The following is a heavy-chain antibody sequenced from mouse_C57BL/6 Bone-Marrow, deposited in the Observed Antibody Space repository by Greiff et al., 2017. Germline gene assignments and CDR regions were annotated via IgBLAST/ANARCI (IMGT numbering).Heavy chain of an antibody. V-gene: IGHV7-3*01. CDR3: VRWRGYYFDY. J-gene: IGHJ2*01. CDR2: IRNKANGYTT. Sequence: EVKLVESGGGLVQPGGSLSLSCAASGFTFTDYYMSWVRQPPGKALEWLGFIRNKANGYTTEYSASVKGRFTISRDNSQSILYLQMNALRAEDSATYYCVRWRGYYFDYWGQGTTLTVSS. CDR1: GFTFTDYY.